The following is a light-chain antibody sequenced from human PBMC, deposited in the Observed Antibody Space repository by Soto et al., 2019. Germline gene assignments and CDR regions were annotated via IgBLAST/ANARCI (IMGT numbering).Light chain of an antibody. Sequence: QAVVTQPPSVSGAPGQRVTISCTGSSSNIGAGYDVHWYQQLPGTAPKLLIYGNSNRPSGVPDRFSGSKSGTSASLAITGLQADDEADYYCQSYDSSLSGSVVFGGGTKVTVL. CDR1: SSNIGAGYD. CDR3: QSYDSSLSGSVV. J-gene: IGLJ2*01. CDR2: GNS. V-gene: IGLV1-40*01.